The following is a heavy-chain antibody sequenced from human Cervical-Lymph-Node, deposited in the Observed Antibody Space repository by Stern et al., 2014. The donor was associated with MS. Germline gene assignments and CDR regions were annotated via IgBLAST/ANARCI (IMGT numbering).Heavy chain of an antibody. V-gene: IGHV3-48*02. CDR3: ARVRSGRYFDL. Sequence: EVQLLESGGGLVQPGGTLRLSCVASGFIFSNDALTWVRQAPGKGLERVSYIPRRRDTIFYGDSVQGRFTISRDNAVNSLYLQMKSLRDDDTAVYYCARVRSGRYFDLWGRGTLVTVSS. D-gene: IGHD7-27*01. CDR1: GFIFSNDA. CDR2: IPRRRDTI. J-gene: IGHJ2*01.